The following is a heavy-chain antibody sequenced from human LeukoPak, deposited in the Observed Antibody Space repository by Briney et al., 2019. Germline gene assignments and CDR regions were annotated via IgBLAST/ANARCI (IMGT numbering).Heavy chain of an antibody. CDR2: IHHTGGA. CDR3: AMGAGWLIDY. CDR1: GGSISSYF. D-gene: IGHD2-15*01. J-gene: IGHJ4*02. V-gene: IGHV4-59*01. Sequence: SETLSLTCTVSGGSISSYFWSWVRQPPGKGLEFIGCIHHTGGAAYNPSLKSRVTISVDASKNQFSLKLNSVTPADTAVYYCAMGAGWLIDYWGQGSLVTVSS.